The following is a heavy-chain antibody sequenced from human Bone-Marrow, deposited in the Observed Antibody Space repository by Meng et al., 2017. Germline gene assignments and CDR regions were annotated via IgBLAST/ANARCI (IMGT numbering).Heavy chain of an antibody. J-gene: IGHJ5*02. CDR3: ARGKSNSSPPFDP. D-gene: IGHD6-6*01. V-gene: IGHV4-30-2*01. CDR1: GGSISNGGYS. Sequence: QLQLQESGSGLVTPSQTLSPTCAVSGGSISNGGYSLSWIRQPPGKGLEWIGYIYHSGSTYYNPSLKSRVTISVDTSKNQFSLKLSSVTAADTAVYYCARGKSNSSPPFDPWGQGTLVTVSS. CDR2: IYHSGST.